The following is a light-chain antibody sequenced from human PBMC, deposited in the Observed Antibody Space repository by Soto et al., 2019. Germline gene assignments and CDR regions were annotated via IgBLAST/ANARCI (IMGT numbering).Light chain of an antibody. CDR3: QQYGSSPT. J-gene: IGKJ5*01. Sequence: EIVLTQSPAILSVSPGERATLSCRASQSISRSLAWYQQKPGQAPRLLISDASTRATGIPARFSGSGSGTDFTLTISRLEPEDFAVYYCQQYGSSPTFGQGTRLENK. V-gene: IGKV3-20*01. CDR1: QSISRS. CDR2: DAS.